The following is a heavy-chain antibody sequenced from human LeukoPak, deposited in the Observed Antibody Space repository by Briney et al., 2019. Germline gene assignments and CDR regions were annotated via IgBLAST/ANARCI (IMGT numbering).Heavy chain of an antibody. V-gene: IGHV3-21*01. Sequence: GGSLRLSCAASGFTFSSYSMNWVRQAPGKGLEWVSSISSSSSYIYYADSVKGRFTISRDNAKNSLYLQMNSLRAEDTAVYYCARDPVPLVPYYFDYWGQGTLLTVSS. J-gene: IGHJ4*02. CDR1: GFTFSSYS. D-gene: IGHD2-8*02. CDR2: ISSSSSYI. CDR3: ARDPVPLVPYYFDY.